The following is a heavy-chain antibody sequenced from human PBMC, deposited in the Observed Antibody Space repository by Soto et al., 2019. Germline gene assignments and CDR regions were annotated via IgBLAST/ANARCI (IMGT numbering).Heavy chain of an antibody. CDR1: GGSFSGYY. V-gene: IGHV4-34*01. D-gene: IGHD3-3*01. J-gene: IGHJ6*02. CDR2: INHSGST. Sequence: PSETLSLTCAVYGGSFSGYYWSWIRQPPGKGLEWIGEINHSGSTNYNPSLKSRVTISVDTSKNQFSLKLSSVTAADTAVYYCARGQPLLRFLEWSQYYYYYGMDVWGQGTTVTVSS. CDR3: ARGQPLLRFLEWSQYYYYYGMDV.